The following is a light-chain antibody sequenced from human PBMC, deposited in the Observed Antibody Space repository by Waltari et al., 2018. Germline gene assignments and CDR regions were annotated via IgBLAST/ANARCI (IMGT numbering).Light chain of an antibody. CDR3: QKYVSLPAT. Sequence: EIVLTQSPGTLSLSPGERATLSCRASQSVGKYLAWYQQKPGQAPRLLIYDASTRATGIPERFSGSGSGTDFSLTISRLEPEDFAVYYCQKYVSLPATFGQGTNVEIK. J-gene: IGKJ1*01. CDR1: QSVGKY. CDR2: DAS. V-gene: IGKV3-20*01.